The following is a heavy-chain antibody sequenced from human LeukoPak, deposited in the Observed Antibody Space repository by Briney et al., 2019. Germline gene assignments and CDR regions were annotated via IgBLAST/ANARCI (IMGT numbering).Heavy chain of an antibody. Sequence: ASVKVSCKASGYTFTSYGISWVRQAPGQGLEWMGWISAYNGNTNYAQKLQGRVTMTEDTSTDTAYMELSSLRSEDTAVYYCATDLHYYDSSGYYVDYWGQGTLVTVSS. V-gene: IGHV1-18*01. CDR2: ISAYNGNT. J-gene: IGHJ4*02. CDR3: ATDLHYYDSSGYYVDY. CDR1: GYTFTSYG. D-gene: IGHD3-22*01.